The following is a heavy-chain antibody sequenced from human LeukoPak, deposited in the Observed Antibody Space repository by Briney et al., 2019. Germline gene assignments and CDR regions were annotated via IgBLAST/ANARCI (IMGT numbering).Heavy chain of an antibody. J-gene: IGHJ3*02. CDR1: EFTFSDYY. CDR3: AREASAFDI. Sequence: PGGSLRLSCAASEFTFSDYYLTWIRQAPGRGLEWVSSISSSSSYIYYADSVKGRFTISRDNAKNSLYLQMNSLRAEDTAVYYCAREASAFDIWGQGTMVTVSS. V-gene: IGHV3-11*04. CDR2: ISSSSSYI. D-gene: IGHD5-12*01.